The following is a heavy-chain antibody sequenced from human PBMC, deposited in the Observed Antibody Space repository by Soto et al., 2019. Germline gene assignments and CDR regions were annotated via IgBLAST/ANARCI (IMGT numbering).Heavy chain of an antibody. CDR3: AKDLYSNYGDALDI. D-gene: IGHD4-4*01. J-gene: IGHJ3*02. CDR1: GFTFDDYA. CDR2: ISWNSDNI. Sequence: GGSLRLSCAASGFTFDDYAMHWVRQAPGKGLEWVSGISWNSDNIVYADSVKGRFTISRGNAKNSLYLQMNSLRAEDTALYYCAKDLYSNYGDALDIWGPGTTVPVSS. V-gene: IGHV3-9*01.